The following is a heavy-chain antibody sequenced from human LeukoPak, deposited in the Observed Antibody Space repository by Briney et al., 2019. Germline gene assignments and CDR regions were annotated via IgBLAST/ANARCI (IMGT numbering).Heavy chain of an antibody. D-gene: IGHD1-1*01. V-gene: IGHV3-7*01. Sequence: PGGSLRLSCSASGFTFSSYWMSWVRQAPGKGLEWMANIKQDGSVQNYVDSVKGRFTISRDNAKDSLFLQLNNLRAEDTAVYFCARDGIMTYAFGIWGQGTKVTVSP. J-gene: IGHJ3*02. CDR2: IKQDGSVQ. CDR1: GFTFSSYW. CDR3: ARDGIMTYAFGI.